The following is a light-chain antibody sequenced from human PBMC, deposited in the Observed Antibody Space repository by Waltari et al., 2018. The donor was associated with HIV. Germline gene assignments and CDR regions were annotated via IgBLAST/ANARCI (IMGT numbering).Light chain of an antibody. Sequence: QSVLMQPPSVSAAPGQRVTISCSGSTATMADKYVSWYQHFPATAPKLLMYEDNRRPSGIPDRFSASKSGASATLVITGVQPGDEGDYYCGTWDSTWVFGGGTSLTVL. CDR2: EDN. CDR1: TATMADKY. J-gene: IGLJ2*01. CDR3: GTWDSTWV. V-gene: IGLV1-51*02.